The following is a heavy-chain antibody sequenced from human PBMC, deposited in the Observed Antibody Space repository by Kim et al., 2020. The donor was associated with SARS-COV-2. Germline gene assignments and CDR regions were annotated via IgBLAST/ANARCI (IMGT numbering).Heavy chain of an antibody. CDR3: ASEGAATMVRGVITFDY. V-gene: IGHV3-23*01. J-gene: IGHJ4*02. D-gene: IGHD3-10*01. Sequence: VKGRFTISRENSKNTLYLQMNSLRAEDTAVYYCASEGAATMVRGVITFDYWGQGTLVTVSS.